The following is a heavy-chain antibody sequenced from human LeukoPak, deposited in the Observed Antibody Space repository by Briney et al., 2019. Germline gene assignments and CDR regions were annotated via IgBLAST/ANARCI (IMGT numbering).Heavy chain of an antibody. V-gene: IGHV4-30-4*08. CDR3: ARGLGGVEASDI. J-gene: IGHJ3*02. CDR1: GGSISSGDYY. Sequence: SQTLSLTCTVSGGSISSGDYYWSWIRQPPGKGLEWIGYIYYSGSTNYNPFLKSRVTISVDTSKNQFSLKLSSVTAADTAVYYCARGLGGVEASDIWGQGTMVTVSS. CDR2: IYYSGST. D-gene: IGHD3-16*01.